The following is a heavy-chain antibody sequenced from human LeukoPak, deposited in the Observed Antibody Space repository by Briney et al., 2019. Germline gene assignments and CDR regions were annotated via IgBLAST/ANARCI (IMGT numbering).Heavy chain of an antibody. J-gene: IGHJ6*02. V-gene: IGHV1-8*01. CDR3: AREASEVTASHYYYGMDV. D-gene: IGHD2-21*02. CDR2: MNPNSGNT. CDR1: GYTFTSYD. Sequence: ASVKVSCKASGYTFTSYDINWVRQATGQGLEWMGWMNPNSGNTGYAQKFQGRVTMTRNTSISTAYMELSSLRSEDTAVYYCAREASEVTASHYYYGMDVWGQGTTVTVSS.